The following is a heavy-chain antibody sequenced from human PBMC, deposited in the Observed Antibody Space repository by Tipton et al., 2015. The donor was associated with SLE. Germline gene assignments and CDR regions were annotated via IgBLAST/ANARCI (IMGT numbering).Heavy chain of an antibody. CDR2: IYSGGSST. V-gene: IGHV3-23*03. D-gene: IGHD5-12*01. CDR1: GWILSNNE. Sequence: SLRLSCEASGWILSNNEINWVRQAPGKGLEWVSVIYSGGSSTYYADSVKGRFTISRDNSKNTLYLQMNSLRGEDTAVYYCAKDMVATILGPFDYWGQGTLVTVSS. J-gene: IGHJ4*02. CDR3: AKDMVATILGPFDY.